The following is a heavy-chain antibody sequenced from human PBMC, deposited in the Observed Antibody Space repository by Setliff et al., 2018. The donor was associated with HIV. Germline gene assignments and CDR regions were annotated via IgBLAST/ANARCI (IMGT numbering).Heavy chain of an antibody. J-gene: IGHJ4*02. CDR1: GGPISTNDYY. D-gene: IGHD6-25*01. Sequence: SETLSLTCTVSGGPISTNDYYWGFIRQSPGKGLEWIASVHYGGSIFYNPSLKSRVTLSVGTSKRQFFLNLSSATTADTAMYYCARESSSRYFLGAFDSWGQGLLVTVSS. CDR3: ARESSSRYFLGAFDS. V-gene: IGHV4-39*02. CDR2: VHYGGSI.